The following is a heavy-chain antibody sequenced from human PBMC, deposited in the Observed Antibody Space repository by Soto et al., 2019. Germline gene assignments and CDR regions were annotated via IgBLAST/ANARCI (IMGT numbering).Heavy chain of an antibody. CDR3: AREPTV. CDR1: GGSIGSGGYY. V-gene: IGHV4-31*03. CDR2: IYYSGST. J-gene: IGHJ4*02. D-gene: IGHD1-26*01. Sequence: SETLSHPCTVVGGSIGSGGYYWSWIRQHPGKGLEWIGYIYYSGSTYYNPSLKSRVTISVDTSKNQFSLKLSSVTPADTAVYYCAREPTVWGQGTLVTGSS.